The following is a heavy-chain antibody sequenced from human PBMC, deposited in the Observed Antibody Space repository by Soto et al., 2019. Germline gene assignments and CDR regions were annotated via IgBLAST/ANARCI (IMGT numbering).Heavy chain of an antibody. CDR3: AKALSPPITMIVVVDYFDY. J-gene: IGHJ4*02. Sequence: GGSLRLSCAASGFTFSSYAMSWVRQAPGKGLEWVSAISGSGGSTYYADSVKGRFTISRDNSKNTLYLQMNSLRAEDTAVYYCAKALSPPITMIVVVDYFDYWGQGTLVTVSS. D-gene: IGHD3-22*01. CDR2: ISGSGGST. V-gene: IGHV3-23*01. CDR1: GFTFSSYA.